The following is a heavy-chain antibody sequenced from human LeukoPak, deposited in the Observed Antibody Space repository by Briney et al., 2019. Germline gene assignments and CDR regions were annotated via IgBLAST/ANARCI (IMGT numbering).Heavy chain of an antibody. V-gene: IGHV4-38-2*02. D-gene: IGHD1-7*01. CDR2: IYHSGST. CDR1: GYSISSGYY. J-gene: IGHJ5*02. Sequence: SETLSLTCTVSGYSISSGYYWGWIRQPPVKGLEWIGSIYHSGSTYYNPSLKSRVTISVDTSKNQFSLKLSSVTAADTAVYYCARDVLITGTFSKREDNNWFDPWGQGTLVTVSS. CDR3: ARDVLITGTFSKREDNNWFDP.